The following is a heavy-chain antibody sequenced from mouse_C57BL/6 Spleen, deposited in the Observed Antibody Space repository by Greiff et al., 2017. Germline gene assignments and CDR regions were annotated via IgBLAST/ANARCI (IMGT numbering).Heavy chain of an antibody. CDR3: ARTYYSNYWDFDV. CDR2: INPNYGTT. D-gene: IGHD2-5*01. CDR1: GYSFTDYN. V-gene: IGHV1-39*01. J-gene: IGHJ1*03. Sequence: VQLQQSGPELVKPGASVKISCKASGYSFTDYNMNWVKQSTGKSLEWIGVINPNYGTTSYNQKFKGKATLTVDQSSSTAYMQLNSLTSEDSAVXYCARTYYSNYWDFDVWGTGTTVTVSS.